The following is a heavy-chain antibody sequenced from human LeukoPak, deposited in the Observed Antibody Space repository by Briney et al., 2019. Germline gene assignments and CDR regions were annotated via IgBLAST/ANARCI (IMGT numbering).Heavy chain of an antibody. CDR3: ARGIAVAARYAFDI. V-gene: IGHV4-59*01. J-gene: IGHJ3*02. CDR2: IYHSGNT. Sequence: SETLSLTCNVSGDSITDYYWSWIRQPPGKGLEWIGFIYHSGNTNYNPSLKSRVTISVDTSKNQFSLKLSSVTAADTAVYYCARGIAVAARYAFDIWGQGTMVTVSS. D-gene: IGHD6-19*01. CDR1: GDSITDYY.